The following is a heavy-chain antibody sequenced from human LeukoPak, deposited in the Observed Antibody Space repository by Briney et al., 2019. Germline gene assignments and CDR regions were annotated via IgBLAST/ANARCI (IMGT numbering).Heavy chain of an antibody. CDR3: ARVGGPLYSSSWYPAYYYYGMDV. D-gene: IGHD6-13*01. CDR1: GGSFSGYY. Sequence: SGTLSLTCAVYGGSFSGYYWSWIRQPLGKGLEWIGEINHSGSTNYNPSLKSRVTISVDTSKNQFSLKLSSVTAADTAVYYCARVGGPLYSSSWYPAYYYYGMDVWGQGTTVTVSS. J-gene: IGHJ6*02. CDR2: INHSGST. V-gene: IGHV4-34*01.